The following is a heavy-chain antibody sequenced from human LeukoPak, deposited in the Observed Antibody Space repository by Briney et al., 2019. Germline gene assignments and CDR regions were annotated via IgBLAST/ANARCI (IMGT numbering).Heavy chain of an antibody. J-gene: IGHJ4*02. CDR3: ARDGSGYYDSSGYYYFDY. CDR2: IYYSGST. Sequence: SETMSLTCTVSGGSISSYYWSWIRQPPGKGLEWIGYIYYSGSTNYNPSLKSRVTISVDTSKNQFSLKLSSVTAADTAVYYCARDGSGYYDSSGYYYFDYWGQGTLVTVSS. D-gene: IGHD3-22*01. V-gene: IGHV4-59*01. CDR1: GGSISSYY.